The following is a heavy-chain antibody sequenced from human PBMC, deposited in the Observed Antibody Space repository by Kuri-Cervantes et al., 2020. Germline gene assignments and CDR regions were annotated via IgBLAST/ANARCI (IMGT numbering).Heavy chain of an antibody. CDR3: ARTPARVTMVQGVINYYYYMDV. CDR1: GGSISSDNW. V-gene: IGHV4-4*02. Sequence: SCTVSGGSISSDNWWNWVRQPPGKGLEWIGEISQSGSANYNPSLKSRVTMLVDKSKNQFSLKLSSVTAANTAVYYCARTPARVTMVQGVINYYYYMDVWGKGTTVTVSS. CDR2: ISQSGSA. J-gene: IGHJ6*03. D-gene: IGHD3-10*01.